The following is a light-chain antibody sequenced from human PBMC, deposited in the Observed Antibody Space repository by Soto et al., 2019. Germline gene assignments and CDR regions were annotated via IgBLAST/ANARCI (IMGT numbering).Light chain of an antibody. CDR1: QSVSSN. J-gene: IGKJ1*01. CDR3: QQYNNWPAT. CDR2: GAS. V-gene: IGKV3-15*01. Sequence: EIVMTQSPGTLSVSPGERATLSCRASQSVSSNLAWYQRKPGQGPRLLIYGASTRATGNPARFSGSGSGTEFTLTISSLQSEDFAVYYCQQYNNWPATFGQGTKEEIK.